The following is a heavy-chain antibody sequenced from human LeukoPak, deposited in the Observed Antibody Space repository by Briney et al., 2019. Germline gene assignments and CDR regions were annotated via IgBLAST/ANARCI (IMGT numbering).Heavy chain of an antibody. CDR2: ISAYNGNT. J-gene: IGHJ4*02. CDR3: ARDGSGYSSGWYVVDY. CDR1: GGTFSSYA. V-gene: IGHV1-18*01. D-gene: IGHD6-19*01. Sequence: ASVKVSCKASGGTFSSYAISWVRQAPGQGLEWMGWISAYNGNTNYAQKLQGRVTMTTDTSTSTAYMELRSLRSDDTAVYYCARDGSGYSSGWYVVDYWGQGTLVTVSS.